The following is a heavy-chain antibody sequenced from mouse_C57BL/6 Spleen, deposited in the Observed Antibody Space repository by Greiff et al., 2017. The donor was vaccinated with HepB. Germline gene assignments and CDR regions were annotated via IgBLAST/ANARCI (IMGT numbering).Heavy chain of an antibody. CDR2: INPNNGGT. Sequence: EVQLQQSGPELVKPGASVKISCKASGYTFTDYYMNWVKQSHGKSLEWIGDINPNNGGTSYNQKFKGKATLTVDKSSSTADMELRSLTSEDSAVYYCARVGYFDYWGQGTTLTVSS. V-gene: IGHV1-26*01. J-gene: IGHJ2*01. CDR1: GYTFTDYY. CDR3: ARVGYFDY.